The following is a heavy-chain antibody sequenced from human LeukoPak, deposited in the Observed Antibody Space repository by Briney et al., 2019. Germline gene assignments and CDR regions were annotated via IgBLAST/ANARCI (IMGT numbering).Heavy chain of an antibody. CDR2: IYHSGST. CDR1: GGSISSSSYY. D-gene: IGHD3-3*01. J-gene: IGHJ4*02. V-gene: IGHV4-39*07. Sequence: PSETLSLTCTVSGGSISSSSYYWGWIRQPPGKGLEWIGSIYHSGSTYYNPSLKSRVTISVDTSKNQFSLKLSSVTAADTAVYYCARDGSYDFWSGYTRSYFDYWGQGTLVTVSS. CDR3: ARDGSYDFWSGYTRSYFDY.